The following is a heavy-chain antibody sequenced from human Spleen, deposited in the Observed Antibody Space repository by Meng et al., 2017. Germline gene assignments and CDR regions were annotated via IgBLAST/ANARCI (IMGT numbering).Heavy chain of an antibody. CDR2: ISHDGSTE. J-gene: IGHJ4*02. CDR3: ARAGSFDY. D-gene: IGHD3-10*01. Sequence: GGSLRLSCAVSGFTFSSFAINWVRQTPGKGLEWVAVISHDGSTEYYADTVKGRLTISRDNSKNTLYLQMNSLRAEDTAVYYCARAGSFDYWGQGTLVTVSS. V-gene: IGHV3-30-3*01. CDR1: GFTFSSFA.